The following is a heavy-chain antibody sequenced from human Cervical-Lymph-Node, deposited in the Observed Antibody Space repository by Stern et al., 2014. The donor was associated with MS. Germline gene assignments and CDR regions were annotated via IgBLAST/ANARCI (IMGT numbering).Heavy chain of an antibody. CDR1: GGTFSNYG. Sequence: VQLVQSGAEGKKPGSSVKVSCKAPGGTFSNYGISWVRQAPGQGLEWMGGIIPIFDTTNYAQKFQGRVTIIADESTTTVYMELSSLRSEDTAVYYCARDHCLHCSGGSCCGMDVWGQGTTVTVSS. J-gene: IGHJ6*02. D-gene: IGHD2-15*01. CDR3: ARDHCLHCSGGSCCGMDV. V-gene: IGHV1-69*01. CDR2: IIPIFDTT.